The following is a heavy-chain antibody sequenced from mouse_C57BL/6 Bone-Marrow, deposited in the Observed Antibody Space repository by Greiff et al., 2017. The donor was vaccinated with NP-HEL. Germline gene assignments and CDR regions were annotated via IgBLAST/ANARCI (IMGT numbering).Heavy chain of an antibody. Sequence: QVQLQQPGAELVKPGASVKLSCKASGYTFTSYWMQWVKQRPGQGLEWIGEIDPSDSYTNYNQKFKGKATLTVDTSSSTAYMELRSLTSEDSAVYYCAKSDSSGYDDWGQGTLVTVSA. CDR1: GYTFTSYW. D-gene: IGHD3-2*02. CDR2: IDPSDSYT. V-gene: IGHV1-50*01. CDR3: AKSDSSGYDD. J-gene: IGHJ3*01.